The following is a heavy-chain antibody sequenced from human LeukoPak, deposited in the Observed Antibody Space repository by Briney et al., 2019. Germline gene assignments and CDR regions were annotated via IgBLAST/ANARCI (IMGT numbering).Heavy chain of an antibody. J-gene: IGHJ4*02. CDR2: ISGSGGST. V-gene: IGHV3-23*01. Sequence: GGSLRLSCAASGFTFSSYAVSWVRPAPGKGLEWVSSISGSGGSTYSADSVKGRFTISRDNSKNTLYLQMNSLRAEDTALYYCAKDRSCTNDICHGDFDYWGQGTLVTVSS. CDR1: GFTFSSYA. CDR3: AKDRSCTNDICHGDFDY. D-gene: IGHD2-8*01.